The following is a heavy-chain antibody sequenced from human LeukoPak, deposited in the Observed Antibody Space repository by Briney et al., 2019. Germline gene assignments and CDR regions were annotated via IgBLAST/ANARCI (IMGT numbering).Heavy chain of an antibody. CDR1: GGSISSGDYY. V-gene: IGHV4-30-4*01. J-gene: IGHJ5*02. Sequence: SETLSLTCTVSGGSISSGDYYWSWIRQPPGKGLEWIADMYYSGSTYYNPSLKSRVTMSADTSKNQLSLKLSSVTAADTAVYYCARPYYYDSRIDAWGQGTLVTVYS. D-gene: IGHD3-22*01. CDR3: ARPYYYDSRIDA. CDR2: MYYSGST.